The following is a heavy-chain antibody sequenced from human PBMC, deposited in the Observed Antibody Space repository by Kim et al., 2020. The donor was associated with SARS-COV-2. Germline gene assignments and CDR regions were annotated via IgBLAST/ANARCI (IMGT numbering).Heavy chain of an antibody. CDR1: GGSISSSSYY. V-gene: IGHV4-39*01. CDR2: IYYSGST. CDR3: ARLSGGYGIAVAFFDY. J-gene: IGHJ4*02. D-gene: IGHD6-19*01. Sequence: SETLSLTCTVSGGSISSSSYYWGWIRQPPGKGLEWIGSIYYSGSTYYNPSLKSRVTISVDTSKNQFSLKLSSVTAADTAVYYCARLSGGYGIAVAFFDYWGQGTLVTVSS.